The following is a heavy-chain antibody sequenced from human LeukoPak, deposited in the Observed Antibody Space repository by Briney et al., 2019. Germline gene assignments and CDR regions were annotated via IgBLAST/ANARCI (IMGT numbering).Heavy chain of an antibody. Sequence: PGGSLRLSCAASGFTFSSYAMSWVRQAPGKGLEWVSAISGSGGSTYYADSVKGRFTISRDNSKNTLYLQMNSLRAEDTAVYYCAKVEDFRSGYSYYYYYGMDVWGQGTTVTVSS. V-gene: IGHV3-23*01. J-gene: IGHJ6*02. CDR2: ISGSGGST. CDR3: AKVEDFRSGYSYYYYYGMDV. D-gene: IGHD3-3*01. CDR1: GFTFSSYA.